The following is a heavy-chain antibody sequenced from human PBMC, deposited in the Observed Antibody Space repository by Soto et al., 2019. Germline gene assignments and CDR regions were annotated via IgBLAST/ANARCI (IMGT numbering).Heavy chain of an antibody. D-gene: IGHD5-18*01. J-gene: IGHJ6*02. V-gene: IGHV1-2*02. Sequence: ASVKVSCKASGYTFTGYYMHWVRQAPGQGLEWMGWINPNSGGTNYAQKFQGRVTMTRDTSISTAYMELSRLRSDDTAVYYCARVYVDTAIIDYYGMDVWGQGTTVTVSS. CDR2: INPNSGGT. CDR3: ARVYVDTAIIDYYGMDV. CDR1: GYTFTGYY.